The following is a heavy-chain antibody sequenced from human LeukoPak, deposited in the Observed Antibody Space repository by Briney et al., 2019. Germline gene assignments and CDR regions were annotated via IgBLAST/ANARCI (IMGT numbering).Heavy chain of an antibody. D-gene: IGHD2-2*01. V-gene: IGHV4-4*07. J-gene: IGHJ3*02. CDR3: AREFRGVGAPAGLLDI. Sequence: SETLSLTCTVSGASISSYYWSWIRQPAGKGLEWIGRVYSSGDTNSNPSLRSRVTMSLDTSRNQFSLQLTSVTAADTAVYYCAREFRGVGAPAGLLDIWGQGTVVTVSS. CDR1: GASISSYY. CDR2: VYSSGDT.